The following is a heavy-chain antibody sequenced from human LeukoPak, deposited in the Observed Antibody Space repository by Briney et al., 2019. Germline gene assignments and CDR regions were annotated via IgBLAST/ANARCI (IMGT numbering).Heavy chain of an antibody. D-gene: IGHD2-15*01. CDR2: ISYSGST. V-gene: IGHV4-59*01. J-gene: IGHJ3*02. Sequence: SETLSLTCTVSGGSISSYYWTWIRQPPGKGLEWIGYISYSGSTNYNPSLKSRVTISVDTSKNQFSLKLSSVTAADTAVYYCARDHRYCSGSSCYSDAFDIWGQGIVVTVSS. CDR1: GGSISSYY. CDR3: ARDHRYCSGSSCYSDAFDI.